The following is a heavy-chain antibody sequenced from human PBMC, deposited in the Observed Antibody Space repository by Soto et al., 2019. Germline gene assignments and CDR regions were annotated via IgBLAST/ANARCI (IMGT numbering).Heavy chain of an antibody. CDR3: VGGQYPFDY. D-gene: IGHD2-2*01. Sequence: QVQLVESGGGVVQPGRSLRLSCAASGFPFSSYGMHWVREAPGKGLEWVAVISYEGSNKSYADSVTGRFTISRDNSASTLYLQMTSLRPEDTALYYCVGGQYPFDYRGQGTLVTVS. J-gene: IGHJ4*02. CDR1: GFPFSSYG. CDR2: ISYEGSNK. V-gene: IGHV3-30*03.